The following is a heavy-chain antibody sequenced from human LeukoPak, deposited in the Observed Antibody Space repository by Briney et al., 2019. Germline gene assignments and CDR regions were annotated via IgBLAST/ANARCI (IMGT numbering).Heavy chain of an antibody. Sequence: SETLSLTCTASGDSISSSSYFWGWIRQPPGKGLEWIGSIYYSGSTSYSPSLKSRVTISVDTSKSQFSLKLSSVTAADTAVYYCARDRRRDGYNFDIWGQGTLVTASS. CDR1: GDSISSSSYF. D-gene: IGHD5-24*01. V-gene: IGHV4-39*07. CDR2: IYYSGST. CDR3: ARDRRRDGYNFDI. J-gene: IGHJ4*02.